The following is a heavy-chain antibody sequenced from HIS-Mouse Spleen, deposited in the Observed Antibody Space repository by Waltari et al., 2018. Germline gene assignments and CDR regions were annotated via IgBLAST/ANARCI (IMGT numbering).Heavy chain of an antibody. CDR2: IYYSGST. Sequence: QLQLQESGPGLVKPSEHLSLTCTVPGGSIRSSSYYSAWIRQPPGKGLEWIGSIYYSGSTYYNPSLKSRVTISVDTSKNQFSLKLSSVTAADTAVYYCAREIPYSSSWYDWYFDLWGRGTLVTVSS. V-gene: IGHV4-39*07. J-gene: IGHJ2*01. D-gene: IGHD6-13*01. CDR1: GGSIRSSSYY. CDR3: AREIPYSSSWYDWYFDL.